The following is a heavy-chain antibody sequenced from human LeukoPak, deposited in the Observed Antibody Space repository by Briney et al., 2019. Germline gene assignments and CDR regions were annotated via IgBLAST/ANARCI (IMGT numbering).Heavy chain of an antibody. V-gene: IGHV3-30*18. CDR2: ISYDGSNK. CDR1: GFTFSSYG. D-gene: IGHD6-19*01. Sequence: GGSLRLSCAASGFTFSSYGMHWVRQAPGKGLEWVAVISYDGSNKYYADSVKGRFTISRDNSKNTLYLQMNSLRAEDTAVYYCAKDRRRAVAGTFDYWGQGTLVTVSS. J-gene: IGHJ4*02. CDR3: AKDRRRAVAGTFDY.